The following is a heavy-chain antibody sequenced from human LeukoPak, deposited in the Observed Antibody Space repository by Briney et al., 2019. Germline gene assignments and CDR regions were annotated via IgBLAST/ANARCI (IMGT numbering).Heavy chain of an antibody. CDR3: ARVPHLDYGSGRNGMDV. CDR1: ECTFSSYA. CDR2: IIPIFGTA. Sequence: TVKVSCKASECTFSSYAISWVRQAHGQGLEWMGGIIPIFGTANYAQKFQGRVTITADESTSTAYMELSSLRSEDTAAYYCARVPHLDYGSGRNGMDVWGQGTTVTVSS. J-gene: IGHJ6*02. D-gene: IGHD3-10*01. V-gene: IGHV1-69*13.